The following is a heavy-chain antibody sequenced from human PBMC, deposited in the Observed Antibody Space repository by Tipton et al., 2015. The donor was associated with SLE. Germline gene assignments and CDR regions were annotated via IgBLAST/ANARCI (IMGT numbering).Heavy chain of an antibody. CDR1: GFTFSSYAM. CDR2: IYHSGST. CDR3: ASPLPGPLGMDV. D-gene: IGHD2-8*02. J-gene: IGHJ6*02. Sequence: SLRLPCAASGFTFSSYAMSWVRQPPGKGLEWIGEIYHSGSTNYNPSLKSRVTISVDKSKNQFSLMLSSVTAADTAVYYCASPLPGPLGMDVWGQGTTVTVSS. V-gene: IGHV4-4*02.